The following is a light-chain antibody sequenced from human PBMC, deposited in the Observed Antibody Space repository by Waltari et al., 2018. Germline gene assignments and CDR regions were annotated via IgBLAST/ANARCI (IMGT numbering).Light chain of an antibody. CDR2: GKN. V-gene: IGLV3-19*01. Sequence: SSELTQDPAVSVALGQTVRITCQGDSPRSYYASWYQQKPGQAPVLVIYGKNNRPSGIPDRFSGSSSGNTASLTITGAQAEDEADYYCNSRDSSGNHRVVFGGGTKLTVL. CDR3: NSRDSSGNHRVV. J-gene: IGLJ2*01. CDR1: SPRSYY.